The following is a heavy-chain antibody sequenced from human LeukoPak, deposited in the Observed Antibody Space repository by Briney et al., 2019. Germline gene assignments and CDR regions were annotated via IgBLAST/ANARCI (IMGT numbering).Heavy chain of an antibody. CDR1: GDSISSSSYY. Sequence: SETLSLTRTVSGDSISSSSYYWGWIRQPPGKGLEWIGTIYYSGSTYYNPSLKSRVTISVDTSKNQFSLKLSSVTAADTAVYYCASRPRGYCSGGSCYRERGYYYYMDVWGKGTTVTISS. V-gene: IGHV4-39*07. CDR2: IYYSGST. D-gene: IGHD2-15*01. CDR3: ASRPRGYCSGGSCYRERGYYYYMDV. J-gene: IGHJ6*03.